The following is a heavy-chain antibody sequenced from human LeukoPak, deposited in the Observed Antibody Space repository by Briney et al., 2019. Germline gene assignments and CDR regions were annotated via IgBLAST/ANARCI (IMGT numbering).Heavy chain of an antibody. Sequence: PSETLSLTCTVSGGSISSYYWSWIRQPPGKGLEWIGYIYYSGSTNYNPSLKSRVTISVDTSKNQFSLKLSSVTAADPAVYYCARRTASYCSSTSCLNWFDPWGQGTLVTVSS. CDR1: GGSISSYY. V-gene: IGHV4-59*01. CDR2: IYYSGST. CDR3: ARRTASYCSSTSCLNWFDP. D-gene: IGHD2-2*01. J-gene: IGHJ5*02.